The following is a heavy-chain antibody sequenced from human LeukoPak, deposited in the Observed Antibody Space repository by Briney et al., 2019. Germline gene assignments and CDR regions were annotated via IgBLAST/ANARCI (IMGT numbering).Heavy chain of an antibody. V-gene: IGHV4-59*01. CDR3: AKDFEYSSSPRMASLFDY. J-gene: IGHJ4*02. Sequence: SETLSLTCTVSGGSNSSYYWSWIRQPPGKGLEWIGYIYYSGSTNYNPSLKSRVTISVDTSKNQFSLKLSSVTAADTAVYYCAKDFEYSSSPRMASLFDYWGQGTLVTVSS. CDR1: GGSNSSYY. D-gene: IGHD6-6*01. CDR2: IYYSGST.